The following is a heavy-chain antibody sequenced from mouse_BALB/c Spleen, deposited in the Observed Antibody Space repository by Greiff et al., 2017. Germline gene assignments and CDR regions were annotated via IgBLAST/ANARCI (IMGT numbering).Heavy chain of an antibody. CDR1: GFTFSSYT. J-gene: IGHJ3*01. V-gene: IGHV5-6-4*01. CDR2: ISSGGSYT. Sequence: EVKLVESGGGLVKPGGSLKLSCAASGFTFSSYTMSWVRQTPEKRLEWVATISSGGSYTYYPDSVKGRFTISRDNAKNTLYLQMSSLKSEDTAMYYCTREEGPAGFAYWGQGTLVTVSA. CDR3: TREEGPAGFAY.